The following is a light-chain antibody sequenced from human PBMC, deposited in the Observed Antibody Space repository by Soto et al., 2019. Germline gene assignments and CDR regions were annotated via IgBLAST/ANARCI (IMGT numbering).Light chain of an antibody. CDR1: SSDVGAYNY. V-gene: IGLV2-11*01. Sequence: QSALTQPRSVSGSPGQSVTISCTGTSSDVGAYNYVSWYQQHPGKAPKVMIYDVSKRPSGVPDRFSGSKSDNTASLTISGLQAEDEADYYCCSYAGSNTLVFGGGTQLTV. CDR2: DVS. J-gene: IGLJ2*01. CDR3: CSYAGSNTLV.